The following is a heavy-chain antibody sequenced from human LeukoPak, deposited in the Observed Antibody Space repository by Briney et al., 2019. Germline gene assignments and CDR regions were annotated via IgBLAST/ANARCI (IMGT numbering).Heavy chain of an antibody. D-gene: IGHD6-19*01. CDR3: ATARVGNSGWYRSFLDF. Sequence: ASVKVSCKASGYTLINYRITWVRQAPGQGLEWMGIININDGSANYAQQFQGRVTMTRDTSTSTVYMDLSSLRSEDTAVYYCATARVGNSGWYRSFLDFWGQGTLVTVSS. CDR2: ININDGSA. CDR1: GYTLINYR. V-gene: IGHV1-46*01. J-gene: IGHJ1*01.